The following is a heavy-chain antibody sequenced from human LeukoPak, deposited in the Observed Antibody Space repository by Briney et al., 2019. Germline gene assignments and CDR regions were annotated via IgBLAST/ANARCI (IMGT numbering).Heavy chain of an antibody. CDR2: IRQDGGDK. CDR3: ARYFDNTGYSWRRFDY. Sequence: SGGSQRLSCAASGFTHSNFWMTWVRQAPGKGPEWLATIRQDGGDKWYVDSVKGQFTISRDNAKNSLYLQMNSLRAEDTAVYYCARYFDNTGYSWRRFDYWGQGALVTVSS. J-gene: IGHJ4*02. V-gene: IGHV3-7*01. D-gene: IGHD3-22*01. CDR1: GFTHSNFW.